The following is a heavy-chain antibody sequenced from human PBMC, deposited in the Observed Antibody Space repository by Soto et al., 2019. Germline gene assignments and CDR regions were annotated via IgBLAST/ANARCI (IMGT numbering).Heavy chain of an antibody. CDR2: IHHGGTT. V-gene: IGHV4-38-2*01. D-gene: IGHD1-26*01. Sequence: SETLSLTCAVSGYSISSGYYWGWIRQPPGKGLEWIGSIHHGGTTYFNPSLKNRVTILADTSKNQFSLRLTSVTAADTAVYYCARGSGSYPFDYWGQGTLVTVSS. J-gene: IGHJ4*02. CDR3: ARGSGSYPFDY. CDR1: GYSISSGYY.